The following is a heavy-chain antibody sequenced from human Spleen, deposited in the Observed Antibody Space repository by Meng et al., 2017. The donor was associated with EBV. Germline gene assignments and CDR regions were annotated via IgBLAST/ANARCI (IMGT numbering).Heavy chain of an antibody. CDR2: SNHSGST. D-gene: IGHD3-22*01. Sequence: QQCGARLLTSSETLSLTFAVYGGSFSNYYWRWIRQPPGKGLEWIGASNHSGSTNYNPAPKSRVYILLDTSKDQFSVKLNSVTAADTAVFYCARARAYFDSSGYSGYYFDYWGQGTLVTVSS. J-gene: IGHJ4*02. CDR3: ARARAYFDSSGYSGYYFDY. V-gene: IGHV4-34*01. CDR1: GGSFSNYY.